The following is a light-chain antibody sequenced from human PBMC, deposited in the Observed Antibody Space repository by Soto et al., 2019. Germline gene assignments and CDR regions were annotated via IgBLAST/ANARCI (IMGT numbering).Light chain of an antibody. J-gene: IGKJ1*01. Sequence: DIQLTQSPSFLSASVGDRVIITCRASQGISSYLAWYQQKPGKAPKLLIYAASTLQSGVPSRFSGSGSGTEFTLTISSLQPEDFATYYCQQLNSYPQTFGQGTKVEIK. V-gene: IGKV1-9*01. CDR3: QQLNSYPQT. CDR1: QGISSY. CDR2: AAS.